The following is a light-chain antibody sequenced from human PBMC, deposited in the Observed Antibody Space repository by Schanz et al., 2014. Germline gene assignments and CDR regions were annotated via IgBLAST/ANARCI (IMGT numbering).Light chain of an antibody. CDR1: SSDVGGYNL. CDR2: EGT. J-gene: IGLJ3*02. Sequence: QSVLTQPASVSGSPGQSITISCTGTSSDVGGYNLVSWYQQDAGKAPKLIIYEGTKRPSGVSNRFSGSKSGNTASLTVSGLQAEDEADYYCASYTNTSTGVFGGGTKLTVL. CDR3: ASYTNTSTGV. V-gene: IGLV2-14*02.